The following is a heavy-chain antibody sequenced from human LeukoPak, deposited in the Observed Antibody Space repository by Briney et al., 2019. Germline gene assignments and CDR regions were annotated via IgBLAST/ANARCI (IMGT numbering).Heavy chain of an antibody. CDR1: GFTFSSYG. J-gene: IGHJ4*02. D-gene: IGHD6-19*01. V-gene: IGHV3-30*18. Sequence: PGGSLRLSCAASGFTFSSYGMHWVRQAPGKGLEWVAVISYDGSNKYYADSVKGRFTISRDNSKNTLYLQMNSLRAEDTAVYYCAKGRVRSSIYFDYWGQGTLVTVSS. CDR3: AKGRVRSSIYFDY. CDR2: ISYDGSNK.